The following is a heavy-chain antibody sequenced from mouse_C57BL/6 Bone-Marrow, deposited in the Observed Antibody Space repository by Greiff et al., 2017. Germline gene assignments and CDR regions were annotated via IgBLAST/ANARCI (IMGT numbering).Heavy chain of an antibody. CDR1: GYTFTDYY. CDR2: IYPGSGNT. D-gene: IGHD1-1*01. V-gene: IGHV1-76*01. J-gene: IGHJ2*01. Sequence: QVQLKQSGAELVRPGASVKLSCKASGYTFTDYYINWVKQRPGQGLEWIARIYPGSGNTYYNEKFKGKATLTAEKSSSTAYMQLSSLTSEDSAVYFCARQGYGKGDYWGQGTTLTVSS. CDR3: ARQGYGKGDY.